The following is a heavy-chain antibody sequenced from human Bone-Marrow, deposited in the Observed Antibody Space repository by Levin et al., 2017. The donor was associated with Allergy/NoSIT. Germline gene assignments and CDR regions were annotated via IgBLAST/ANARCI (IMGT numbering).Heavy chain of an antibody. J-gene: IGHJ4*02. CDR3: SRDGGDLNGTRAGYFDY. V-gene: IGHV3-11*01. CDR2: IGGSGTSI. D-gene: IGHD2-21*01. CDR1: GFTFSDYY. Sequence: GGSLRLSCAASGFTFSDYYMSWIRQAPGKGPEWLSFIGGSGTSIYYADSVKGRFTISRDNAKNSLYLQMNSLRVEDTAVYYCSRDGGDLNGTRAGYFDYWGQGTLVTVSS.